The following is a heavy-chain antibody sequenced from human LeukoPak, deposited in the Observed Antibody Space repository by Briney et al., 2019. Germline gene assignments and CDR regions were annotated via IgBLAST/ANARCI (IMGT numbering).Heavy chain of an antibody. Sequence: GGSLRLSCAASGFTLSSYWMHWVRQAPGKGLVWVSRIKTDGSSTNYADFVKGRFTISRDNAKNTVYLQMNSLRAEDTAVYYCAKEAYYGDAEYYFDYWGQGTLVTVSS. J-gene: IGHJ4*02. V-gene: IGHV3-74*01. D-gene: IGHD4-17*01. CDR2: IKTDGSST. CDR3: AKEAYYGDAEYYFDY. CDR1: GFTLSSYW.